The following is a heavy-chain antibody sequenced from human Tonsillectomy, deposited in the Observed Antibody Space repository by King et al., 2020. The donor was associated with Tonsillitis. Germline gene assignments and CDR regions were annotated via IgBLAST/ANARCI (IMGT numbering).Heavy chain of an antibody. V-gene: IGHV3-74*01. CDR2: IDSDGSTT. J-gene: IGHJ4*02. D-gene: IGHD2-2*01. CDR3: ASVSGSPAEYCDSITCFTSYLDY. Sequence: VQLVESGGGLAQPGGSLRLSCAASGFALSSYGMYWVRQAPGKGLVWISHIDSDGSTTNYADSVKGRFTISRDNAKNTLYLQMNSLRVEDTAVYFCASVSGSPAEYCDSITCFTSYLDYWGQGTLVTVSS. CDR1: GFALSSYG.